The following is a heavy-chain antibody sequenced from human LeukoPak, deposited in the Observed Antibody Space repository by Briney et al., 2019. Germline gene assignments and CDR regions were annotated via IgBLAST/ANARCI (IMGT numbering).Heavy chain of an antibody. CDR2: IYYSGTT. CDR1: GGSISSGGYS. Sequence: KTSETLSLTCAVSGGSISSGGYSWSWIRQPPGKGLEWIGSIYYSGTTHYSPSLESRVTISVDTSKNQFSLKLSSVTAADTAVYYCARHRYYYDSSGYYLNDAFDIWGQGTMVTVSS. V-gene: IGHV4-30-2*03. CDR3: ARHRYYYDSSGYYLNDAFDI. J-gene: IGHJ3*02. D-gene: IGHD3-22*01.